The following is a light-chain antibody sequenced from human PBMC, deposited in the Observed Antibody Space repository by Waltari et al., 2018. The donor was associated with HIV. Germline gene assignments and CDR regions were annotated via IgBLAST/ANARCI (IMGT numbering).Light chain of an antibody. CDR2: RNN. CDR1: DSTMRSSF. J-gene: IGLJ2*01. Sequence: QSVLTQPPSASGTPGQRVTISCSGSDSTMRSSFVCWYQQLPGTAPKLIIHRNNQRPSGVPDRFSGSKSGTSASLVITGLRSEDEAEYHCAAWDDSLDGPVVFGGGTKLTVL. V-gene: IGLV1-47*01. CDR3: AAWDDSLDGPVV.